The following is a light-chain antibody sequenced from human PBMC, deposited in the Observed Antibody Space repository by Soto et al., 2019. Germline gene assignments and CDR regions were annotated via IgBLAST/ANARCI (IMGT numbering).Light chain of an antibody. Sequence: PGARATLSCKASQSLSSNFLAWYQQKPGQAPRLLIYDTSSRATGIPDRFSGSGSGTDFTLTISRLEPEDFAVYHCQQYDSSPRTFGQG. J-gene: IGKJ1*01. CDR2: DTS. CDR1: QSLSSNF. V-gene: IGKV3-20*01. CDR3: QQYDSSPRT.